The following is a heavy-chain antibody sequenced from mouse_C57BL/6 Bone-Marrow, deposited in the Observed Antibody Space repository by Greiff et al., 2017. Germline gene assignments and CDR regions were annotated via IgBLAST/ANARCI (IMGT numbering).Heavy chain of an antibody. J-gene: IGHJ1*03. V-gene: IGHV1-82*01. CDR1: GYAFSSSW. D-gene: IGHD1-1*01. CDR2: IYPGDGDT. Sequence: QVQLQQSGPELVKPGASVKISCKASGYAFSSSWMNWVKQRPGKGLEWIGRIYPGDGDTNYNGKFKGKATLTADKSSSTAYMQLSSLTSEDSAVYFCARDLSYYGSSYVCYFGVWGTGTTVTVCS. CDR3: ARDLSYYGSSYVCYFGV.